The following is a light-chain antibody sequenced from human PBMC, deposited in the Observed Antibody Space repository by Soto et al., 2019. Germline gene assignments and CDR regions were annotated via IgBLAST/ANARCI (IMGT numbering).Light chain of an antibody. V-gene: IGKV3-15*01. CDR1: QSVSSN. J-gene: IGKJ1*01. Sequence: EIVMTQSPATLSVSPGERATLSCRASQSVSSNLAWYQQKPGQAPRLLIYGVSTRATGIPARFSGSGSGTEFTLTISSLQSEDFAVYYCQQYNNLPRTFGQGTKVEIK. CDR2: GVS. CDR3: QQYNNLPRT.